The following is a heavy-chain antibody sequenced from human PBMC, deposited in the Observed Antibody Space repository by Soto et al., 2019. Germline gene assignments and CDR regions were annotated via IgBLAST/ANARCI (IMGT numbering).Heavy chain of an antibody. J-gene: IGHJ5*01. Sequence: QVQLVQSGAEVKKPGASVKVSCKFSGYNFINYGMTWVRQAPGQGLEWMGWISGSNGATKYAQRFQARVTLTTDTSTNTAYMELRSLRLDDTAVYYCARDSKWLIINGNCFDSWGQGTLVTVSS. CDR1: GYNFINYG. CDR3: ARDSKWLIINGNCFDS. D-gene: IGHD5-12*01. V-gene: IGHV1-18*04. CDR2: ISGSNGAT.